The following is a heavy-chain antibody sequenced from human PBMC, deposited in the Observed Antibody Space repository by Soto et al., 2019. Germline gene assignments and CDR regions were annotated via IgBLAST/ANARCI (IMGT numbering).Heavy chain of an antibody. D-gene: IGHD6-13*01. Sequence: SETLSLTCPVSGGSISSYSWSWIRQPPGKGLEWIGYIYYSGSTNYNPALKSRVTISVDTSKNQFSLKLNSVTAADTAVYYCARVKVSSWPSYYFEHWGQGTPVTVSS. CDR2: IYYSGST. CDR1: GGSISSYS. J-gene: IGHJ4*02. CDR3: ARVKVSSWPSYYFEH. V-gene: IGHV4-59*01.